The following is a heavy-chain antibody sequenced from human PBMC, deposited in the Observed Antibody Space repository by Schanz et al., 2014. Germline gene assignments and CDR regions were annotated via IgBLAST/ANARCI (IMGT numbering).Heavy chain of an antibody. J-gene: IGHJ5*02. CDR1: GFTFNYVW. D-gene: IGHD2-8*01. Sequence: EVQLVESGGGLISPGGSLRLSCVASGFTFNYVWMSWVRQAPGKGLEWVGRIRSKADGGTTDYAAPVKGRFTISRDNSKNILYLQMNSLRAEDTALYYCASRSVYAPTWGQGILVTVSS. CDR3: ASRSVYAPT. CDR2: IRSKADGGTT. V-gene: IGHV3-15*01.